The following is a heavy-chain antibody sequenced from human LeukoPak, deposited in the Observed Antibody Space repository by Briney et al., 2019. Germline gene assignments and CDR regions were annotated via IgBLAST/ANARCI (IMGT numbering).Heavy chain of an antibody. CDR2: INPSGGST. D-gene: IGHD3-10*01. V-gene: IGHV1-46*01. Sequence: ASVKVSCRASGYTFTSYYMHWVRQAPGQGLEWMGIINPSGGSTSYAQKFQGRVTMTRDTSTSTVYMELSSLRSEDTAVYYCARDSEPMATPYNWFDPWGQGTLVTVSS. CDR1: GYTFTSYY. J-gene: IGHJ5*02. CDR3: ARDSEPMATPYNWFDP.